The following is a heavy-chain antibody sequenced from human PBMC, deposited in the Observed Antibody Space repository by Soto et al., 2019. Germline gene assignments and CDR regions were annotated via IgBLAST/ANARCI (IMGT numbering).Heavy chain of an antibody. V-gene: IGHV3-7*04. Sequence: EVQLMESGGNLVQPGGSLRLSCVGSGFTFSSNWMTWVRQAPGKGLEWVGNIRQDGSEKNYVDSVKGRFTISRDNAKNSLYLQMNSLRAEDTAVYYCAREIVVARGASYFDYWGPGTLVTVSS. D-gene: IGHD2-2*01. J-gene: IGHJ4*02. CDR2: IRQDGSEK. CDR3: AREIVVARGASYFDY. CDR1: GFTFSSNW.